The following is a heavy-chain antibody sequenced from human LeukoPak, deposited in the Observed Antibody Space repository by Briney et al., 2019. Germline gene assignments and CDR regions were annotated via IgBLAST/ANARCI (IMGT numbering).Heavy chain of an antibody. Sequence: PGGSLRLSCAASGFTVSNNYMSWVRQAPGKGLEWVSVIHSGGSTFYADSVKGRFTISRDNAKNSLYLQMNSLRDEDTAVYYCVKGFNYFDYWGQGTLVTVSS. CDR3: VKGFNYFDY. V-gene: IGHV3-53*01. CDR1: GFTVSNNY. J-gene: IGHJ4*02. CDR2: IHSGGST.